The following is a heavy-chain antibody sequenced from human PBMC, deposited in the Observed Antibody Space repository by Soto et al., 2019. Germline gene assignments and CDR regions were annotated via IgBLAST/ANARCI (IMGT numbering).Heavy chain of an antibody. CDR3: AREYIDPNSDSRNQYFQH. J-gene: IGHJ1*01. D-gene: IGHD1-26*01. CDR2: ISSSSYI. CDR1: GFTFSSYS. Sequence: PGGSLRLSCAASGFTFSSYSMNWVRQAPGKGLEWVSSISSSSYIYYADSVKGRFTISRDNAKNSLYLQMNSLRAEDTAVYYCAREYIDPNSDSRNQYFQHWGQGTLVTVSS. V-gene: IGHV3-21*01.